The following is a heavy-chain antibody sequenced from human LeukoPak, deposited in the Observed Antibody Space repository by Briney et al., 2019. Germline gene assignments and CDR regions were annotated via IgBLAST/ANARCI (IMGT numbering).Heavy chain of an antibody. CDR1: GYTLTELS. Sequence: ASVKVSCKVSGYTLTELSMHWVRQAPGKGLEWLGGFDPEDGETIYAQKFQGRVTMTEDTSTDTAYMELSSLRSEDTAVYYCATSGSMVRGVIYYYYMDVWGKGTTVTVSS. CDR3: ATSGSMVRGVIYYYYMDV. V-gene: IGHV1-24*01. J-gene: IGHJ6*03. D-gene: IGHD3-10*01. CDR2: FDPEDGET.